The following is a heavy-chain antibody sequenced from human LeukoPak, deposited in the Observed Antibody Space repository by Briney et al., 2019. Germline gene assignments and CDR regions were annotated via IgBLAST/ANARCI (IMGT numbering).Heavy chain of an antibody. D-gene: IGHD2-2*01. V-gene: IGHV3-33*01. J-gene: IGHJ4*02. CDR2: IWYDGSNK. CDR1: GFTFSSYG. Sequence: GGSLRLSCAASGFTFSSYGMHWVRQAPGKGLEGVAVIWYDGSNKYYADSVKGRFTISRDNSKNTLYLQMNSLRAEDTAVYYCARSYCSSTSCYWVFDYWGQGTLVTVSS. CDR3: ARSYCSSTSCYWVFDY.